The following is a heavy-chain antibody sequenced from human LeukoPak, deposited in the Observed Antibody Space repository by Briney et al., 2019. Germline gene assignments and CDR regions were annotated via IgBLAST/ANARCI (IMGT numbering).Heavy chain of an antibody. CDR2: IYYSGST. CDR3: ARQHPIYDSSGYDDY. V-gene: IGHV4-39*01. D-gene: IGHD3-22*01. CDR1: GGSISSSTYY. J-gene: IGHJ4*02. Sequence: SETLSLTCTVSGGSISSSTYYWGWIRQPPGKGLEWIGSIYYSGSTYYNPSLKSRVSISVDTSKNQFSLKLSSVTAADTAVYYSARQHPIYDSSGYDDYWGQGTLVTVSS.